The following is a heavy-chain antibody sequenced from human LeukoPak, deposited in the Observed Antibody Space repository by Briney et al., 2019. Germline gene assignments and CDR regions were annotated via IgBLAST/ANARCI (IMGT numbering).Heavy chain of an antibody. J-gene: IGHJ4*02. CDR3: ARDYYDSSGYVDY. V-gene: IGHV1-46*01. Sequence: ASVKVSCKASGYTFTSYYVHWVRQAPGQGLEWMGIINPSGGSTSYAQKFQGRVTMTTDTSTSTAYMELRSLRSDDTAVYYCARDYYDSSGYVDYWGQGTLVTVSS. CDR1: GYTFTSYY. D-gene: IGHD3-22*01. CDR2: INPSGGST.